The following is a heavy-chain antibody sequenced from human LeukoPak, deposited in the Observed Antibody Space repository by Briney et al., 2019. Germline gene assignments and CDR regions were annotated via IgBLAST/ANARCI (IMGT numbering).Heavy chain of an antibody. CDR2: IIPIFGTA. CDR1: GGTFSSYA. J-gene: IGHJ4*02. CDR3: ARMKQWLALDY. V-gene: IGHV1-69*13. Sequence: ASVKVSCKASGGTFSSYAISWVRQAPGQGLEWMGGIIPIFGTANYAQKFQGRVTITADESTSTAHMELSSLRSEDTAVYYCARMKQWLALDYWGQGTLVTVSS. D-gene: IGHD6-19*01.